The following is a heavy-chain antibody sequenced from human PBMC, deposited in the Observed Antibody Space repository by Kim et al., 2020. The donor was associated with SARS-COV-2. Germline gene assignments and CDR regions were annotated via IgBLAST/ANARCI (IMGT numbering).Heavy chain of an antibody. D-gene: IGHD2-8*02. Sequence: GGSLRLSCAASGFTFDDYAMHWVRQAPGKGLEWVSGISWNSGSIGYADSVKGRFTISRDNAKNSLYLQMNSPRAEDTALYYCAKIRWDFTDYGMDVWGQG. CDR1: GFTFDDYA. CDR2: ISWNSGSI. J-gene: IGHJ6*02. CDR3: AKIRWDFTDYGMDV. V-gene: IGHV3-9*01.